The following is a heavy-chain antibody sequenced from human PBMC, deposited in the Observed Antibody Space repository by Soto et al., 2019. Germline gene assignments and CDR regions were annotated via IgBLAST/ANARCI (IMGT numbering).Heavy chain of an antibody. CDR2: MNPNSGNT. J-gene: IGHJ1*01. CDR1: GYTFTSYD. CDR3: ARGSSGWYGWSAEYFQH. V-gene: IGHV1-8*01. D-gene: IGHD6-19*01. Sequence: QVQLVQSGAEVKKPGASVKVSCKASGYTFTSYDINWERQATGQGLEWMGWMNPNSGNTGYAQKFQGRVTMTRNTSISTAYMELSSLRSEDTAVYYCARGSSGWYGWSAEYFQHWGQGTLVTVSS.